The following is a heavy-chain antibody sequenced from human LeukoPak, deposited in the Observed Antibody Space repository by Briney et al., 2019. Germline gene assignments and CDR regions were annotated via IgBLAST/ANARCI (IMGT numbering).Heavy chain of an antibody. CDR3: GREGEDSAPSYYYSMDV. Sequence: SSVKVSCKASGGTFSSYAISWVRQAPGQGLEWMGGIIPTFGTANYAQKFQGRVTITADKSTSTAYMELSSLRSEDTAVYYCGREGEDSAPSYYYSMDVWGKGTTVTVSS. J-gene: IGHJ6*03. V-gene: IGHV1-69*06. CDR2: IIPTFGTA. CDR1: GGTFSSYA. D-gene: IGHD3-16*01.